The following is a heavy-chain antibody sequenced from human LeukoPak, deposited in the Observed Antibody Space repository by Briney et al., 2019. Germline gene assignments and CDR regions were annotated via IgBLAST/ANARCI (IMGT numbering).Heavy chain of an antibody. CDR1: GFTFSNFG. D-gene: IGHD3-10*01. CDR3: AKDRIEWFGELLSSFDF. J-gene: IGHJ4*02. Sequence: GSSLRLSCAASGFTFSNFGMHWVRQAPGKGLEWVAVISDDGSNIHYAESVKGRFTISRDNFRNTLFLQTSSLRGEDTVVYYCAKDRIEWFGELLSSFDFWGQGTLVTVSS. V-gene: IGHV3-30*18. CDR2: ISDDGSNI.